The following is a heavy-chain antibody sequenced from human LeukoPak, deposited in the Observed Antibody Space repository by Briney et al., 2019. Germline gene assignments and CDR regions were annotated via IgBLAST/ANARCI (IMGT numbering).Heavy chain of an antibody. J-gene: IGHJ3*02. CDR3: VRGYSSSSGRAFDM. V-gene: IGHV3-74*01. Sequence: GGSLRLSCAASGFTFSSYWMHWVRQAPGKGLVWVSRISTDGSSTNSADSVKGRLTISRDNAKNTLYLQMNSLRAEDTAVYYCVRGYSSSSGRAFDMWGQGTMVTVSP. CDR1: GFTFSSYW. D-gene: IGHD6-6*01. CDR2: ISTDGSST.